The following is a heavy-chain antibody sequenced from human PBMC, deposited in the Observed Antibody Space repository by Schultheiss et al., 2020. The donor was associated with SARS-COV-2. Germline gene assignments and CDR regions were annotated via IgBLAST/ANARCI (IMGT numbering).Heavy chain of an antibody. CDR3: AADLGSGYYSFDY. Sequence: GGSLRLSCAASGFTFSDYYMSWIRQAPGKGLVWVSRINSDGSSTSYADSVKGRFTISRDNAKNTLYLQMNSLRAEDTAVYYCAADLGSGYYSFDYWGQGTLVTVSS. CDR2: INSDGSST. V-gene: IGHV3-74*01. CDR1: GFTFSDYY. J-gene: IGHJ4*02. D-gene: IGHD3-22*01.